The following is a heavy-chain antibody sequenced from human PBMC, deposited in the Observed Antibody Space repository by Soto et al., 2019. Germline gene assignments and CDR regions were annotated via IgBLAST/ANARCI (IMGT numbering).Heavy chain of an antibody. V-gene: IGHV3-66*01. CDR3: ARDNYNWNYSSD. J-gene: IGHJ4*02. CDR2: IYSGGST. CDR1: GFTVSSNY. Sequence: GSLRLSCAASGFTVSSNYMSWVRQAPGKGLEWVSVIYSGGSTYYADSVKGRFTISRDNSKNTLYLQMNSLRAEDTAVYYCARDNYNWNYSSDWGQGTLVTVSS. D-gene: IGHD1-7*01.